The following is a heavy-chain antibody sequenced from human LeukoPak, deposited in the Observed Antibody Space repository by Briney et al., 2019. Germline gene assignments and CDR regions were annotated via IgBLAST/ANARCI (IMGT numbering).Heavy chain of an antibody. CDR1: GGSFSMHY. J-gene: IGHJ4*02. CDR3: ATLSGSYFHDY. V-gene: IGHV4-59*11. CDR2: IYYSGST. Sequence: SETLSLTCTVSGGSFSMHYWSWIPQPPGKGLEWRGYIYYSGSTNYNPSLKRRVTISVDRSKNKFYLKLSSVTAADTAVYYCATLSGSYFHDYWGQGTLVTVSS. D-gene: IGHD1-26*01.